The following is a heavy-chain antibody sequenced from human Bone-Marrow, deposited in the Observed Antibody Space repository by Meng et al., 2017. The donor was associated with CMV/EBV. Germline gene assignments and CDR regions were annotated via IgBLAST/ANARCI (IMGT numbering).Heavy chain of an antibody. V-gene: IGHV1-46*01. Sequence: ASVKVSCKASGYTFTSYYMHWVRQAPGQGLEWMGIINPSGGSTSYAQKFQGRVTMTRDTSTSTVYMELSSLRSEDTAVYYCARDPIAVAADGAFDIWGQGTMVTFSS. CDR1: GYTFTSYY. D-gene: IGHD6-19*01. J-gene: IGHJ3*02. CDR3: ARDPIAVAADGAFDI. CDR2: INPSGGST.